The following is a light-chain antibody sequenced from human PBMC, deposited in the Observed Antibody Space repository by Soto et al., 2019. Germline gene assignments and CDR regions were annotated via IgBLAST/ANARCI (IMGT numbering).Light chain of an antibody. V-gene: IGKV3-20*01. CDR2: GAS. CDR3: QQYGSLIT. J-gene: IGKJ5*01. Sequence: EIVLTHSPGTLSLSPCERATLSFSASQSVSSSYLAWYQQKPGQAPRLLIHGASSRATGIPDRISGSGSGTDFTLTISRLEPEDFAVYYCQQYGSLITFGQGTRLEIK. CDR1: QSVSSSY.